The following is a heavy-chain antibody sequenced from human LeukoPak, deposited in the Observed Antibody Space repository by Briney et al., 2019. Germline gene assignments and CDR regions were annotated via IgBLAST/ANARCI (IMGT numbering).Heavy chain of an antibody. Sequence: SETLSLTCTVSGGSISSSSYYWGWIRQPPGKGLEWIGSIYYSGITYYNPSLKSRVTISVDTSKNQFSLKLSSVTAADTAVYYCARGLGGILYLWGQGTLVTVSS. D-gene: IGHD2-8*01. J-gene: IGHJ4*02. V-gene: IGHV4-39*07. CDR1: GGSISSSSYY. CDR3: ARGLGGILYL. CDR2: IYYSGIT.